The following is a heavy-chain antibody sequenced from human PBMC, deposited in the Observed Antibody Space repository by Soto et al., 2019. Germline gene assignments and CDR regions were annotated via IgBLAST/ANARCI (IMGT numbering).Heavy chain of an antibody. V-gene: IGHV3-33*06. J-gene: IGHJ4*02. D-gene: IGHD2-2*01. CDR2: IWYDGSNK. Sequence: PGGSLRLSCAASGFTFSSYGMHWVRQAPGKGLEWVAVIWYDGSNKYYADSVKGRFTISRDNSKNTLYLQMNSLRAEDTAVYYCAKDPLGKVVPAARGYYFDYWGQGTLVTVSS. CDR3: AKDPLGKVVPAARGYYFDY. CDR1: GFTFSSYG.